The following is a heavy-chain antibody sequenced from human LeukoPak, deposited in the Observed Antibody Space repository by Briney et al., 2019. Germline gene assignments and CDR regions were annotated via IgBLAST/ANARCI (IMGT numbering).Heavy chain of an antibody. V-gene: IGHV1-2*04. D-gene: IGHD4-23*01. CDR1: GYTFTGYY. CDR2: INPNSGGT. Sequence: ASVKVSCKASGYTFTGYYMHWVRQAPGQGLEWMGWINPNSGGTNYAQKFQGWVTMTRDTSISTAYMELSRLRSDDTAVYYCAILTSEYGGNSGYFDYWGQGTLVTVSS. J-gene: IGHJ4*02. CDR3: AILTSEYGGNSGYFDY.